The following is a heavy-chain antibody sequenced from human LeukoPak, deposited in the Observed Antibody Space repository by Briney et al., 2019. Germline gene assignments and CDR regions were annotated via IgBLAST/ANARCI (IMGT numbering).Heavy chain of an antibody. Sequence: ASVKVSCKASGYTFTSYYMHWVRQAPGQGLEWMGIINPSGGSTSYAQKFQGRVTMTRDMSTSTVYMELRSLRSDDTAMYYCARHLDYYDNNNYYYAPNPDYWGQGTLVTVSS. CDR3: ARHLDYYDNNNYYYAPNPDY. D-gene: IGHD3-22*01. V-gene: IGHV1-46*01. CDR1: GYTFTSYY. CDR2: INPSGGST. J-gene: IGHJ4*02.